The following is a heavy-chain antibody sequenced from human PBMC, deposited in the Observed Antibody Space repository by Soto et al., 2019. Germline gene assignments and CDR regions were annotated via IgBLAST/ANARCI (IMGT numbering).Heavy chain of an antibody. CDR3: ARENIAAAGRGYYYYGMDV. Sequence: QVQLVESGGGVVQPGRSLRLSCAASGFTFSSYGMHWVRQAPGKGLEWVAVIWYDGSNKYYADSVKGRFTISRDNSKNTLYLQMNSLRAEDTAVYYCARENIAAAGRGYYYYGMDVW. CDR1: GFTFSSYG. J-gene: IGHJ6*01. V-gene: IGHV3-33*01. D-gene: IGHD6-13*01. CDR2: IWYDGSNK.